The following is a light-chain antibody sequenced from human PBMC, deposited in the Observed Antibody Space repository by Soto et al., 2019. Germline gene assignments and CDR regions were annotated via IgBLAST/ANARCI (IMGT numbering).Light chain of an antibody. CDR1: SSNIWAGYD. J-gene: IGLJ1*01. V-gene: IGLV1-40*01. CDR2: GNS. CDR3: QSYDSSLSAKEV. Sequence: QSVLTKPPSVSRAPGQRGPLSCTRRSSNIWAGYDVHWYQQLPGTAPKLLIYGNSNRPSGVPDRFSGSKSGTSASLAITGLQAEDEADYYCQSYDSSLSAKEVFGTGTKVTVL.